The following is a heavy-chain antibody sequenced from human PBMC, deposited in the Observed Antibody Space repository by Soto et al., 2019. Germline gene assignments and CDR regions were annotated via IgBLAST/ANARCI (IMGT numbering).Heavy chain of an antibody. CDR2: IIPIFGTA. J-gene: IGHJ4*02. Sequence: SVKVSCKASGGTFSSYAISWVRQAPGQGLEWMGGIIPIFGTANYAQKFQGRVTITADKSTSTAYMELSSLRSEDTAVYYCASRSQPRYCSSTSCRLDDYWGQGTLVTVSS. CDR1: GGTFSSYA. D-gene: IGHD2-2*01. CDR3: ASRSQPRYCSSTSCRLDDY. V-gene: IGHV1-69*06.